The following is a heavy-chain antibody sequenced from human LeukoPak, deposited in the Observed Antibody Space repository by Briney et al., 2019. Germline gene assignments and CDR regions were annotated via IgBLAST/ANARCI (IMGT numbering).Heavy chain of an antibody. CDR3: AIMHGYYQGSGFWVQ. J-gene: IGHJ4*02. CDR2: ISPSGDRT. V-gene: IGHV3-23*01. CDR1: GFTFSSYA. Sequence: GGSLRLSCAASGFTFSSYAMSWVRQAPGKGLEWVSFISPSGDRTSNADSVEGRFTISRDNTRNTLYLQMNSLRDEDTGVYYCAIMHGYYQGSGFWVQWGQGTLVTVSS. D-gene: IGHD3-3*01.